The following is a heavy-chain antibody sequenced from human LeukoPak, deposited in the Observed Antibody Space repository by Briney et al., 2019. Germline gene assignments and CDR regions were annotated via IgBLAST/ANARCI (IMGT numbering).Heavy chain of an antibody. CDR2: LSANGGTT. CDR1: GFIISDYA. Sequence: GGSLRLSCSASGFIISDYAMHWVRQAPGKGLEYVSALSANGGTTYYADSVKGRFTISRDTSKNTLYLQLSSLRAEDTAMYHCVKDLYKGDSASWYFFHYWGQGTLVTVSS. CDR3: VKDLYKGDSASWYFFHY. V-gene: IGHV3-64D*06. J-gene: IGHJ4*02. D-gene: IGHD2-2*01.